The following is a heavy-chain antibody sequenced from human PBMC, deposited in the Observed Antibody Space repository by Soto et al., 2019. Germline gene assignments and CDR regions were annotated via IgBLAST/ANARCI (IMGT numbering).Heavy chain of an antibody. J-gene: IGHJ4*02. D-gene: IGHD5-12*01. CDR3: ARDRYSGYNSQFDY. CDR1: GYIFTGYY. V-gene: IGHV1-2*02. Sequence: ASVKVSCKASGYIFTGYYIHWVRQAPGQGLEWMGWINPNTRGTHSAQRFQGRVTMTRDTSISTAYMELSSLRSDDSAVYYCARDRYSGYNSQFDYWGQGTLATVSS. CDR2: INPNTRGT.